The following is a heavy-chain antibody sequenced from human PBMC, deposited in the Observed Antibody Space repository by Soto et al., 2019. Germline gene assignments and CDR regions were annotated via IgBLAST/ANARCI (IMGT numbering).Heavy chain of an antibody. J-gene: IGHJ4*02. V-gene: IGHV1-3*01. CDR1: GYTFGRDG. Sequence: ASVKVSCKGSGYTFGRDGMHWVRQAPGQGLEWLAWINAINGNTKYSQKFQGRVTITRDTSASTAYMELSSLRSEDTAVYYCASYRGYCSSTSCPFSFDYWGQGTLVTVSS. CDR3: ASYRGYCSSTSCPFSFDY. CDR2: INAINGNT. D-gene: IGHD2-2*01.